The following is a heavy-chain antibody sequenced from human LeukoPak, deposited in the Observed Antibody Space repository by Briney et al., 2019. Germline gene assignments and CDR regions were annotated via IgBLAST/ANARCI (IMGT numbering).Heavy chain of an antibody. J-gene: IGHJ4*02. Sequence: GGSLRLSCAASGFTFSSYGMHWVRQAPGKGLEWVAVISYDGSNKYYADSVKGRFTISRDNSKNTLYLQMNSLRAEDTAIYYCVNYYSGVDYWGQGTLVTVSS. CDR2: ISYDGSNK. CDR1: GFTFSSYG. V-gene: IGHV3-30*18. CDR3: VNYYSGVDY. D-gene: IGHD2-15*01.